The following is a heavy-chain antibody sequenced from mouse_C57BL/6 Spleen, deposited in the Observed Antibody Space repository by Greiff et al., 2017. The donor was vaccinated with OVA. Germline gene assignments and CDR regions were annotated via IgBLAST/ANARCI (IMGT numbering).Heavy chain of an antibody. Sequence: EVQLVESGGGLVKPGGSLKLSCAASGFTFSDYGMHWVRQAPEKGLEWVAYISSGSSTIYYADTVKGRFTISRDNAKTTLFLQMTSLRSEDTAMYYCARPYYGYDEGFAYWGQGTLVTVSA. CDR1: GFTFSDYG. V-gene: IGHV5-17*01. D-gene: IGHD2-9*01. CDR2: ISSGSSTI. CDR3: ARPYYGYDEGFAY. J-gene: IGHJ3*01.